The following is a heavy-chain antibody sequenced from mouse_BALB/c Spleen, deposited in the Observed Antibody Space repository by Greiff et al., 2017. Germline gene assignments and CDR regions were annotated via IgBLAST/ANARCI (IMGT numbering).Heavy chain of an antibody. Sequence: EVKLMESGGGLVKPGGSLKLSCAASGFTFSSYAMSWVRQTPEKRLEWVASISSGGSTYYPDSVKGRFTISRDNARNILYLQMSSLRSEDTAMYYCAIWSYYFDYWGQGTTLTVSS. V-gene: IGHV5-6-5*01. CDR1: GFTFSSYA. D-gene: IGHD1-1*02. CDR2: ISSGGST. J-gene: IGHJ2*01. CDR3: AIWSYYFDY.